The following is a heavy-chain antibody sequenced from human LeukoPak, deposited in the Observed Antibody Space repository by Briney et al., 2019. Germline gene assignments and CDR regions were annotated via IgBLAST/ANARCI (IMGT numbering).Heavy chain of an antibody. V-gene: IGHV4-61*02. CDR2: IYTSGNT. CDR1: GGSISSGSYY. D-gene: IGHD6-19*01. J-gene: IGHJ6*02. Sequence: PSETLSLTCTVSGGSISSGSYYWSWIRQPAGKTLEWIGRIYTSGNTNYNPSLKSRVTISVDTSKNQFSLKLSSVTVADTAVCYCAAVADTADYYGMDVWGQGTTVTVSS. CDR3: AAVADTADYYGMDV.